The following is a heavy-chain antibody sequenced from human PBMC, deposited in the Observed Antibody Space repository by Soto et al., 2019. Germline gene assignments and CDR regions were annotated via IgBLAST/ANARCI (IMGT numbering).Heavy chain of an antibody. D-gene: IGHD5-18*01. CDR1: GFTFSSYS. V-gene: IGHV3-48*02. J-gene: IGHJ4*02. CDR2: IGSSSNTI. Sequence: EVQLVESGGGLVQPGGSLRLSCAASGFTFSSYSMNWVRQAPGKGLEWVSYIGSSSNTIYYADSVKGRFTISRDHAKNSLYLQMNSLRDADTAVYYCARDLAISLFDYWGQGTLVTVSS. CDR3: ARDLAISLFDY.